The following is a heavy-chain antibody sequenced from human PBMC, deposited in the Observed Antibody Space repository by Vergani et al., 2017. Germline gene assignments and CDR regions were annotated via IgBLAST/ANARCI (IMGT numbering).Heavy chain of an antibody. Sequence: QVQLVQSGAEVKKPGSSVKVSCKASGGTFSSYAISWVRQAPGQGLEWMGWINPNSGGTNYAQKFQGRVTMTRDTSISTAYMELSRLRSDDTAVYYCARDLGSLWSGEGIRYFDLWGRGTLVTVSS. CDR2: INPNSGGT. CDR1: GGTFSSYA. CDR3: ARDLGSLWSGEGIRYFDL. J-gene: IGHJ2*01. V-gene: IGHV1-2*02. D-gene: IGHD2-21*01.